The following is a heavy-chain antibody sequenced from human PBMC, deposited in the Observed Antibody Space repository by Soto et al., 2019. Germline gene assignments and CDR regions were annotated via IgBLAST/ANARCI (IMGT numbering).Heavy chain of an antibody. D-gene: IGHD3-3*01. CDR1: GFTFSYYN. CDR2: ITSSSRTI. V-gene: IGHV3-48*01. J-gene: IGHJ6*04. Sequence: GGSLRLSCAASGFTFSYYNMNWVRQAPGKGLEWVSYITSSSRTIYYADSVKGRFTISRDNAKNSLYLQMISLRAEDTAVYYCARGLRVLEWLYQMDVWGKGTTVTVSS. CDR3: ARGLRVLEWLYQMDV.